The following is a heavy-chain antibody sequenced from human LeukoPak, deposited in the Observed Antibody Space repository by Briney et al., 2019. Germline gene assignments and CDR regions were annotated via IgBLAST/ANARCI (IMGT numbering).Heavy chain of an antibody. V-gene: IGHV1-69*13. CDR1: GGTFSSYA. Sequence: ASAKVSCKASGGTFSSYAISWVRQAPGQGLEWMGGIIPIFGTATYAQKFQGRVTITADESTSTAYMELSSLRSEDTAVYYCARDSVDADYYGSGSYFGYWGQGTLVTVSS. CDR2: IIPIFGTA. CDR3: ARDSVDADYYGSGSYFGY. D-gene: IGHD3-10*01. J-gene: IGHJ4*02.